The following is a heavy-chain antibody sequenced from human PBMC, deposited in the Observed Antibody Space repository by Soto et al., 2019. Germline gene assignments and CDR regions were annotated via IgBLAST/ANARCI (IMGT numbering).Heavy chain of an antibody. V-gene: IGHV4-39*07. CDR2: VYFVGNS. CDR1: GDSISSASYF. CDR3: ARYCSGGTCQYAFDI. J-gene: IGHJ3*02. D-gene: IGHD2-15*01. Sequence: SETLSLTCTVSGDSISSASYFWGWIRQPPGKGLEWIGSVYFVGNSYYNPSLKSRVSISVDASKNQFSLRLSSVTAADTAVYFCARYCSGGTCQYAFDIWGQGTMVTVSS.